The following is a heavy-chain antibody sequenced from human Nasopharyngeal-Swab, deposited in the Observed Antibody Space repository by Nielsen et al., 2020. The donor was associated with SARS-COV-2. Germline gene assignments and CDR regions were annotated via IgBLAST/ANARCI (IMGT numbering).Heavy chain of an antibody. CDR2: ISSSSSYI. J-gene: IGHJ4*02. CDR3: ARVPSNTSFGVVINLYYFDN. V-gene: IGHV3-21*01. Sequence: GESLKISCAASGFTFSSYSMNWVRQAPGKGLEWVSSISSSSSYIYYADSVKGRFTISRDNAKNSLYLQMNSLRAEDTAVYYCARVPSNTSFGVVINLYYFDNWGQGTLVTVSS. D-gene: IGHD3-3*01. CDR1: GFTFSSYS.